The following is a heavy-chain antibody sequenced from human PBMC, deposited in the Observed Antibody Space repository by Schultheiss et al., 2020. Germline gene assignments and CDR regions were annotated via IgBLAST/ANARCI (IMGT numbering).Heavy chain of an antibody. D-gene: IGHD2-2*01. Sequence: GGSLRLSCKGSGYSFTSYWISWVRQMPGKGLEWMGKIDPSDSYTNYSPSFQGHVTISADKSISTAYLQWSSLKASDTAMYYCARLNANCTRTSCYYYFDYWGQGALVTVSS. CDR1: GYSFTSYW. V-gene: IGHV5-10-1*01. J-gene: IGHJ4*02. CDR2: IDPSDSYT. CDR3: ARLNANCTRTSCYYYFDY.